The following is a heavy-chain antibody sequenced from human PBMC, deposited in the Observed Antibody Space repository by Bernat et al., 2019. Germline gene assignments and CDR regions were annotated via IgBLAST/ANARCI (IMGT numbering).Heavy chain of an antibody. CDR2: ISAYNGNT. CDR1: GYTFTSYG. V-gene: IGHV1-18*01. D-gene: IGHD2-15*01. J-gene: IGHJ6*03. CDR3: ARTVIRGYCSGGSCYSRSYYYYMDV. Sequence: QVQLVQSGAEVKKPGASVKVSCNASGYTFTSYGISWVRQAPGQGLEWMGWISAYNGNTNYAQKLQGRVTMTTDTSTSTAYMELRSLRSDDTAVYYCARTVIRGYCSGGSCYSRSYYYYMDVWGKGTTVTVSS.